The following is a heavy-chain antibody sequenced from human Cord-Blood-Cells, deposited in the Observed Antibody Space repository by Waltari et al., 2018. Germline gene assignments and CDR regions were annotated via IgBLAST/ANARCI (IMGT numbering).Heavy chain of an antibody. Sequence: QLQLQESGPGLVKPSETLSLTCTVSGGSLSSRSYYWGWIRQPPGKGLEWIGSIYYSGSTYYNPSLKSRVTISVDTSKNQFSLKLSSVTAADTAVYYCARHNWMAAAGAFDIWGQGTMVTVSS. CDR2: IYYSGST. J-gene: IGHJ3*02. CDR3: ARHNWMAAAGAFDI. D-gene: IGHD6-13*01. CDR1: GGSLSSRSYY. V-gene: IGHV4-39*01.